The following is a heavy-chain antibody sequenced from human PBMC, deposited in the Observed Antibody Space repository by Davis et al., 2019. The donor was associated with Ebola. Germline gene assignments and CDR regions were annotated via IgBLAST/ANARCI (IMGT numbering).Heavy chain of an antibody. CDR1: GFTFSSYG. J-gene: IGHJ6*02. D-gene: IGHD5-18*01. CDR2: ISYDGSNK. CDR3: ARGGYSYGYGYYYYGMDV. Sequence: GGSLRLSCAASGFTFSSYGMHWVRQAPGKGLEWVAVISYDGSNKYCADSVKGRFTISRDNAKNSLYLQMNSLRAEDTAVYYCARGGYSYGYGYYYYGMDVWGQGTTVTVSS. V-gene: IGHV3-30*03.